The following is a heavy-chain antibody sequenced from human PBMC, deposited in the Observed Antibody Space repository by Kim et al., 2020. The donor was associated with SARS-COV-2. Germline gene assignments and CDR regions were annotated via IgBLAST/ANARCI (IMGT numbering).Heavy chain of an antibody. D-gene: IGHD2-15*01. CDR3: ARGYSGTFDI. CDR1: GFTFSSYG. Sequence: GGSLRLSCAASGFTFSSYGMHWVRQAPGKGLVWVSRVNTDGTTTNYADSVKGRFTISRDNAKNTLYLQMNSLRAEDTAVYYCARGYSGTFDIWGHGTMVT. V-gene: IGHV3-74*01. J-gene: IGHJ3*02. CDR2: VNTDGTTT.